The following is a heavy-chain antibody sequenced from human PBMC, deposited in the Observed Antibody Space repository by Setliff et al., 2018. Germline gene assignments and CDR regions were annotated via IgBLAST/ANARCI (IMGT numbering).Heavy chain of an antibody. CDR3: ARGLHSSGWYWAFDY. D-gene: IGHD6-19*01. J-gene: IGHJ4*02. Sequence: SVKVSCKASGGTFSSYAISWVRQAPGQGLEWVGGIIPILGIANYAQKFQGRVTITADESTSTAYMELSSLRSEDTAVYYCARGLHSSGWYWAFDYWGQGTLVTVSS. CDR2: IIPILGIA. CDR1: GGTFSSYA. V-gene: IGHV1-69*10.